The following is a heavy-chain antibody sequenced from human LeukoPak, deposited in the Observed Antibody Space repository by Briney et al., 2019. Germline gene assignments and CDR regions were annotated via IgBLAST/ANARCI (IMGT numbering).Heavy chain of an antibody. D-gene: IGHD6-19*01. Sequence: GGSLRLSCAASGFTFSNYAMSWVRRAPGKGLEWVSNIGGSGDTTYYADSVKGRFTISRDNSKNTLYLQMNSLRAEDTAVYYCARDRSVAGTVDYWGQGTLVTVSS. V-gene: IGHV3-23*01. CDR1: GFTFSNYA. J-gene: IGHJ4*02. CDR3: ARDRSVAGTVDY. CDR2: IGGSGDTT.